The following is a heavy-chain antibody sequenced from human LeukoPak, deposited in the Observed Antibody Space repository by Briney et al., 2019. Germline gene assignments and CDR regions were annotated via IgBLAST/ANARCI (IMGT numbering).Heavy chain of an antibody. D-gene: IGHD3-22*01. J-gene: IGHJ3*02. CDR3: ARDGRAYYYDSSGYYQRAFDI. V-gene: IGHV1-46*01. CDR2: INPSGGST. Sequence: GASVKVSCKASGYTFINYYLHWVRQAPGQGLEWMGIINPSGGSTSYAQKFQGRVALTRDTSTSTVYMELSSLRSEDTAVYYCARDGRAYYYDSSGYYQRAFDIWGQGTMVTVSS. CDR1: GYTFINYY.